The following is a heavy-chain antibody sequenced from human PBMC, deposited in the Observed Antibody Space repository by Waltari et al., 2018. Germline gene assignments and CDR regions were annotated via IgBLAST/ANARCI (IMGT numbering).Heavy chain of an antibody. CDR1: GGSFSGYY. V-gene: IGHV4-34*01. CDR3: ARRYRDIVVVPAAIDYFDY. D-gene: IGHD2-2*01. CDR2: INHSGST. Sequence: QVQLQQWGAGLLKPSETLSLTCAVYGGSFSGYYWSWIRQPPGKGLEWIGEINHSGSTNYNPSRKSRVTISVDTSKNQFSLKLSSVTAADTAVYYCARRYRDIVVVPAAIDYFDYWGQGTLVTVSS. J-gene: IGHJ4*02.